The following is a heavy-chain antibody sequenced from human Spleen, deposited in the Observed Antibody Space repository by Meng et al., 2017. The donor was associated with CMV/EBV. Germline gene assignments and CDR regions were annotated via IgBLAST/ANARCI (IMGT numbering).Heavy chain of an antibody. CDR1: TFNSYY. D-gene: IGHD4-11*01. CDR3: ARVGIDYTNYERTGYFFGY. J-gene: IGHJ4*02. CDR2: INPSGGST. V-gene: IGHV1-46*02. Sequence: TFNSYYMHWGRQAPGQGLEWMGIINPSGGSTSYPQKFQGRITMTRDTSTSTVYMELSSLRSEDTAVYYCARVGIDYTNYERTGYFFGYWGQGTLVTVSS.